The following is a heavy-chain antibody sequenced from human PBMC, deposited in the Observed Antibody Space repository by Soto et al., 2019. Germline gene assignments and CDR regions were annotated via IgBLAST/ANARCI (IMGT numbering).Heavy chain of an antibody. Sequence: QVQLQESGPGLVKPSQTLSLTCTVSVGSIISVIYYWSWIRQPPGKGLEWIGFISYSGSTYYSTSLKSGVTLPVHTSKCKVHINLSFVSASDPAVYSCGTMVTRATGLSSFDYWCKGSMVTVSS. CDR1: VGSIISVIYY. J-gene: IGHJ4*02. CDR3: GTMVTRATGLSSFDY. CDR2: ISYSGST. V-gene: IGHV4-30-4*01. D-gene: IGHD5-18*01.